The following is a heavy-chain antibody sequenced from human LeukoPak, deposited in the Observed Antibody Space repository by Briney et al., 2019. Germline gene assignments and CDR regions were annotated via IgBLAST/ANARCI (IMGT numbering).Heavy chain of an antibody. CDR3: ARVPDSSGYYYRGAFDI. D-gene: IGHD3-22*01. CDR2: IYYSGST. CDR1: GGSISSYY. J-gene: IGHJ3*02. V-gene: IGHV4-59*01. Sequence: SETLSLTCTVSGGSISSYYWSWIRQPPGKGLEWIGYIYYSGSTNYNPSLKSRVTISVDTSKNQFSLKLSSVTAADTAVYYCARVPDSSGYYYRGAFDIWGQGTMVTVSS.